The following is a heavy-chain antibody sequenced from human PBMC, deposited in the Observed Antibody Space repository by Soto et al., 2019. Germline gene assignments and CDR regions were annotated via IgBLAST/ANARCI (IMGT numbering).Heavy chain of an antibody. D-gene: IGHD6-13*01. CDR3: ARGEGSGSWYYYFDY. J-gene: IGHJ4*02. Sequence: PSETLSLTCSVSGGSIRSYYYWSWIRQPPGKGLEWIGYVYYTGSTNYNPSLKSRVTISVDTSKNQFSLNLSSVTAADTAVYYCARGEGSGSWYYYFDYWGQGTLVTSPQ. CDR2: VYYTGST. CDR1: GGSIRSYYY. V-gene: IGHV4-59*01.